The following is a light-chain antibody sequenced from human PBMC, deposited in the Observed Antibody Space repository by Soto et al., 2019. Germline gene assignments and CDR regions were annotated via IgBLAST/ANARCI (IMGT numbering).Light chain of an antibody. CDR3: QKYNSAPWT. J-gene: IGKJ1*01. CDR1: QGISNY. V-gene: IGKV1-27*01. Sequence: DIQMTQSPSSLSASVGDRVTITCRASQGISNYLAWYQQKPGKVPKLLIYAASTLQSGVPSRCSGSGSGTDFPLTISSLQPEDVATYYCQKYNSAPWTFGQGTQVEIK. CDR2: AAS.